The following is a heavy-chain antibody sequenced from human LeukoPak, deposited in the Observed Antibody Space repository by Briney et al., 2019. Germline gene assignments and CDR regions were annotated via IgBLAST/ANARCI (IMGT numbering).Heavy chain of an antibody. CDR2: IYYSGST. D-gene: IGHD3-9*01. J-gene: IGHJ4*02. Sequence: SETLSLTCTVSGGSINTSNYYWGWIRRPPGKGLEWIGSIYYSGSTYYNPSLKSRVTISVDTSKNQFSLKLSSVTAADTAVYYCARGRRYYDILTGYYVSYFDYWGQGTLVTVSS. V-gene: IGHV4-39*01. CDR1: GGSINTSNYY. CDR3: ARGRRYYDILTGYYVSYFDY.